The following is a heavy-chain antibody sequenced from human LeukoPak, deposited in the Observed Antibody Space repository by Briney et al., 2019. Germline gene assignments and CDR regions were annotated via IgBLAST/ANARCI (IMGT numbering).Heavy chain of an antibody. Sequence: GASVKVSCETSGYDFTGFYMHWVRQAPGQGLEWMGYVNPRSGDTNYAQKFQGRVRMTTDTSTGTASMELSWLRSDDTAVYYCARDGKSNWYWGQGTLVTVSS. CDR3: ARDGKSNWY. V-gene: IGHV1-2*02. CDR1: GYDFTGFY. D-gene: IGHD1-1*01. J-gene: IGHJ4*02. CDR2: VNPRSGDT.